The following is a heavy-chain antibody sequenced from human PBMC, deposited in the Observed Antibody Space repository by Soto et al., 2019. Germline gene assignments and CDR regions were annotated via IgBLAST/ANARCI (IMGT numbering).Heavy chain of an antibody. V-gene: IGHV3-23*01. D-gene: IGHD2-2*01. J-gene: IGHJ4*02. Sequence: EVQLLESGGGLVQPGGSLRLSCAASGFTFSSYAMSWVRQAPGKGLEWVSAISGSGGSTYYADSVKGRFTISRDNSKNTLYLQMNSLRAEDTAVYYCAKGEGSGNRCSSTSCSTYYWGQGTLVTVSS. CDR3: AKGEGSGNRCSSTSCSTYY. CDR1: GFTFSSYA. CDR2: ISGSGGST.